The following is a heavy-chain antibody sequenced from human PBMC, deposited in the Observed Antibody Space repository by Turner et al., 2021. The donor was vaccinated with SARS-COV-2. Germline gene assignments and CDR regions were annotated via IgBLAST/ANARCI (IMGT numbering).Heavy chain of an antibody. CDR3: ARGQRAGWDHDY. Sequence: QFQLVQSGADVKKRGPSVKVSCQASGYTFTSYGISWVRQAPGQGLEWMGWISTNNGNTNYAQKLQGRVTKTTNTYTSTDFMELRGLESDKTAVDYCARGQRAGWDHDYWGQGTLVTVSS. CDR2: ISTNNGNT. CDR1: GYTFTSYG. V-gene: IGHV1-18*01. D-gene: IGHD1-26*01. J-gene: IGHJ4*02.